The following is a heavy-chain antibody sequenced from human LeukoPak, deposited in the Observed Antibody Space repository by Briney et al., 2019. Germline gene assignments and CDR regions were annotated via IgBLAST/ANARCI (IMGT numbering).Heavy chain of an antibody. Sequence: PGESLRISCAASGFTFSSYSMTWVRQAPGKGLEWVSYISSSSSTIYYADSVKGRFTISRDNAKNSLYLQMNSLRAEDTAVYYCARGEPIDIVVPYYYGMDVWGQGTTVTVSS. CDR3: ARGEPIDIVVPYYYGMDV. J-gene: IGHJ6*02. CDR1: GFTFSSYS. CDR2: ISSSSSTI. D-gene: IGHD2-2*01. V-gene: IGHV3-48*01.